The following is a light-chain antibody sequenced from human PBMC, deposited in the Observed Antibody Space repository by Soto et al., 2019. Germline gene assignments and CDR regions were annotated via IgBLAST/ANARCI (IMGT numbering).Light chain of an antibody. J-gene: IGKJ1*01. CDR2: KAS. V-gene: IGKV1-5*03. Sequence: DIQMTQSPSTLSASVGDRVTITCRASQSIGTWLAWYQQKPGKAPKLLIYKASNLESGVPSRFSGSGSGTEFTLTISSLQPDDFASYYCLQYNSYSWKFGQGTKVETK. CDR1: QSIGTW. CDR3: LQYNSYSWK.